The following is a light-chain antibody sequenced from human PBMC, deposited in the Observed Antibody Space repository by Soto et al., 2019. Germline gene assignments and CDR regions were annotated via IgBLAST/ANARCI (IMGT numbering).Light chain of an antibody. CDR2: RDN. CDR3: AAWDDSLKGVV. J-gene: IGLJ2*01. V-gene: IGLV1-44*01. Sequence: QSVLTQPPSASGTPGQRVTISCSGDTSNIGSNSVNWYQQLPRAAPTLLLYRDNQRPSGVPDRCSGSKSGTSASLAISGLQAADEADYYCAAWDDSLKGVVFGGGTKLTVL. CDR1: TSNIGSNS.